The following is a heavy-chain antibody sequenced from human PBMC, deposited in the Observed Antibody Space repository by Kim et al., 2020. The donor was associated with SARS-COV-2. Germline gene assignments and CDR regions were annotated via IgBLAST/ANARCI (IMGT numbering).Heavy chain of an antibody. J-gene: IGHJ4*01. D-gene: IGHD2-15*01. CDR1: GLTFSDHY. V-gene: IGHV3-72*01. Sequence: GGSLRLSCAVSGLTFSDHYMDWVRQAPGKGLEWVARSKNKANNYGTEYAASVNGRFIVSRDDSNNFLYLQMHSLRTEDTVVYYCARGQCRSGSCDYFDY. CDR2: SKNKANNYGT. CDR3: ARGQCRSGSCDYFDY.